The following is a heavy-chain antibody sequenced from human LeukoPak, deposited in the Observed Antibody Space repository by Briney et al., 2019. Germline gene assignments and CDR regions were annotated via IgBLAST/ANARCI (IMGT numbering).Heavy chain of an antibody. CDR3: ASADGGSYYNFDY. V-gene: IGHV4-34*01. CDR1: GGSFSGYY. J-gene: IGHJ4*02. CDR2: INHSGST. Sequence: SETLSLTCAVYGGSFSGYYWSWIRQPPGKGLEWIGEINHSGSTNYNPSLKSRVTISVDTSKNQFSLKLSSVTAADTAVYYCASADGGSYYNFDYWGQGTLVTVSS. D-gene: IGHD1-26*01.